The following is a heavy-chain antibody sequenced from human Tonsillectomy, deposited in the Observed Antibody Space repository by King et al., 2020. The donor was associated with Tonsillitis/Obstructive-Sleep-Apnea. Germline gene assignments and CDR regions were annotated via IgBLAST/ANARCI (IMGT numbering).Heavy chain of an antibody. CDR1: GFTFSSYG. D-gene: IGHD6-13*01. Sequence: QLVQSGGGVVQPGRSLRLSCAGSGFTFSSYGMHWVRQAPGKGLQWVAVISYDGSDKYYADSVKGRFTISRDNSMNTLYLQMNSLRAEDTAVYYCANALFIDGSWYGGLDYWGQGTLVTVSS. CDR2: ISYDGSDK. V-gene: IGHV3-30*18. CDR3: ANALFIDGSWYGGLDY. J-gene: IGHJ4*02.